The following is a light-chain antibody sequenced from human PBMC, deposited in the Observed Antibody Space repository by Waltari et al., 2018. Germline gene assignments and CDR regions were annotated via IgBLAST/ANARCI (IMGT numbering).Light chain of an antibody. CDR1: KLGDKY. CDR3: QAWDSSTAV. J-gene: IGLJ2*01. V-gene: IGLV3-1*01. CDR2: RAT. Sequence: SYELAQPPSVSVSPGQTASITCSGDKLGDKYVSWYQQKPGQSPVVVIYRATERPSGIPERFSGSNSGNTATLTISGTQTMDEADYYCQAWDSSTAVFGGGTKLTVL.